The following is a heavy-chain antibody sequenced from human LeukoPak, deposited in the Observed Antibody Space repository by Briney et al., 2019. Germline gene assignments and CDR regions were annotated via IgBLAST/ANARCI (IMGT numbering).Heavy chain of an antibody. CDR3: ARGYSGYDREDYYYYYMDV. Sequence: SVKVSCKASGGTFSSYAISWVRQAPGQGLEWMGGIIPIFGTANYAQKFQGRVTITTDESTGTAYMELSSLRSEDTAVYYCARGYSGYDREDYYYYYMDVWGKGTTVTVSS. V-gene: IGHV1-69*05. D-gene: IGHD5-12*01. CDR1: GGTFSSYA. J-gene: IGHJ6*03. CDR2: IIPIFGTA.